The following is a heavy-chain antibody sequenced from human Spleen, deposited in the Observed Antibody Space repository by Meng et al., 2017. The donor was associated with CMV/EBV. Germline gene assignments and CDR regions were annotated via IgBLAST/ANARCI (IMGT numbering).Heavy chain of an antibody. Sequence: ASVKVSCKTSGYTFTSFGISWVRQAPGQGLEWVGWISGYNGYTNYAQTFQGRVTMTIDTSTSTAYMELSRLRSDDTAVYYCARDNWNYEGGFDYWGQGTLVTVS. CDR1: GYTFTSFG. V-gene: IGHV1-18*04. CDR3: ARDNWNYEGGFDY. D-gene: IGHD1-7*01. J-gene: IGHJ4*02. CDR2: ISGYNGYT.